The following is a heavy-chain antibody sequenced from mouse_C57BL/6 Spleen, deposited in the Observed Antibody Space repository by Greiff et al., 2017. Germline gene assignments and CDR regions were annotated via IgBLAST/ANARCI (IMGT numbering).Heavy chain of an antibody. J-gene: IGHJ3*01. CDR3: AREGYGNYLAWFAY. CDR1: GYTFTDYY. CDR2: INPYNGGT. Sequence: VQLQQSGPVLVKPGASVKMSCKASGYTFTDYYMNWVKQSHGKSLEWIGVINPYNGGTSYNQKIKGKATLTVDKSSSTAYMELNSLTSEDSAVYYCAREGYGNYLAWFAYWGQGTLVTVSA. D-gene: IGHD2-1*01. V-gene: IGHV1-19*01.